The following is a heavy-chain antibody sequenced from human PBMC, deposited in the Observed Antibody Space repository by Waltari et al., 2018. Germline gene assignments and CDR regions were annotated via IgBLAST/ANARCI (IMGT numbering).Heavy chain of an antibody. J-gene: IGHJ6*02. V-gene: IGHV3-23*01. D-gene: IGHD3-10*01. Sequence: EVQLLESGGGLVQPGGSLRLSCAASGFTFSSYAMNWVRQAPGKGLEWFSAISGSGGSTYYADSVKGRFTISRDNSKNTLYLQMNSLRAEDTAVYYCAKGGERGVYYYGMDVWGQGTTVTVSS. CDR1: GFTFSSYA. CDR3: AKGGERGVYYYGMDV. CDR2: ISGSGGST.